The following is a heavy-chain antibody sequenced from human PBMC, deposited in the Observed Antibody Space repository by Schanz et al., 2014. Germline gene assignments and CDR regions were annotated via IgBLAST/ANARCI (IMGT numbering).Heavy chain of an antibody. V-gene: IGHV3-66*01. CDR2: IYASGAT. CDR3: ARDLEGYDGGGGGFDP. Sequence: EVQLVESGGGLVQPGGSLRLSCAASGFTFSSYAMSWVRQAPGKGLGWVSTIYASGATYYADSVKRRFTISRDNSKNTLYLQMSSLRHEDSAVYYCARDLEGYDGGGGGFDPWGQGTLVTVSS. D-gene: IGHD2-21*01. CDR1: GFTFSSYA. J-gene: IGHJ5*02.